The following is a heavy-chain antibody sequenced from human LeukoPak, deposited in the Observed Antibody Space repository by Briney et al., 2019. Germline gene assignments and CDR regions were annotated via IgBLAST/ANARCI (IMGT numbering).Heavy chain of an antibody. D-gene: IGHD2-2*01. CDR2: IYYSGST. CDR1: GGSISSHY. V-gene: IGHV4-59*11. J-gene: IGHJ5*02. Sequence: SETLSLTCTVSGGSISSHYWSWIRQPPGKGLEWIGYIYYSGSTNYNPSLKSRVTISVDTSKNQFSLKLSSVTAADTAVYYCARSGGCSSTSCYAGGNWFDPWGQGTLVTVSS. CDR3: ARSGGCSSTSCYAGGNWFDP.